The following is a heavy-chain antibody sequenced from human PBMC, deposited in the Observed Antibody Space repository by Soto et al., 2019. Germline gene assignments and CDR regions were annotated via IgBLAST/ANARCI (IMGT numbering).Heavy chain of an antibody. J-gene: IGHJ4*02. CDR1: GFTFSSYA. Sequence: GGSLRLSCAASGFTFSSYAMSWVRQAPGKGLEWVSAISGSGGSTYYADSVKGRFTISRDNSKNTLYLQMNSLRAEDTAVYYCAKDPPRGYYDSSGYPDYWGQGTLVTVSS. CDR3: AKDPPRGYYDSSGYPDY. CDR2: ISGSGGST. V-gene: IGHV3-23*01. D-gene: IGHD3-22*01.